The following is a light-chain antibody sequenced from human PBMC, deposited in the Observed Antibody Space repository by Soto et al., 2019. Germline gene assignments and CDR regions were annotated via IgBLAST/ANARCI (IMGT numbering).Light chain of an antibody. CDR2: EVS. CDR1: SSDVGGYNY. Sequence: QSALTQPASVSGSPGQSITISCTGTSSDVGGYNYVSWYQEHPGKAPKLMIYEVSNRPSGVSHRFSGSKSGNTASLTISGLQAEDEADYSCSSYTSSSTLVFGGGTNVTVL. V-gene: IGLV2-14*01. CDR3: SSYTSSSTLV. J-gene: IGLJ2*01.